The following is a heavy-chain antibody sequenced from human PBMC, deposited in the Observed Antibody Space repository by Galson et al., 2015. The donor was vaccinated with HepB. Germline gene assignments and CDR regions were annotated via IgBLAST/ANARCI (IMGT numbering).Heavy chain of an antibody. Sequence: SLRLSCAASGFTFSSYAMHWVRQAPGKGLEWVAVISYDGSNKYYADSVKGRFTISRDNSKNTLYLQMNSLRAEDTAVYYCARDSYDSSGYLFDYWGQGTLVTVSS. J-gene: IGHJ4*02. CDR2: ISYDGSNK. D-gene: IGHD3-22*01. V-gene: IGHV3-30-3*01. CDR3: ARDSYDSSGYLFDY. CDR1: GFTFSSYA.